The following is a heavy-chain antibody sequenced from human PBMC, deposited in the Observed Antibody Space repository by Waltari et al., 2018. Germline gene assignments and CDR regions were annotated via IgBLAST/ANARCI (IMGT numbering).Heavy chain of an antibody. V-gene: IGHV4-38-2*02. CDR2: IYHSGSN. D-gene: IGHD2-2*01. J-gene: IGHJ5*02. CDR1: GYSISRGSY. CDR3: TRDGGVGSCSSTSRYFT. Sequence: QVQLQESGPGLVKPSETLSLTCAVSGYSISRGSYWGWIRPPPGKGLEWIASIYHSGSNYYNPSLKSRVTISVDTSKNQFSLKLSSVTAADTAVYYCTRDGGVGSCSSTSRYFTWGQGTLVTVSS.